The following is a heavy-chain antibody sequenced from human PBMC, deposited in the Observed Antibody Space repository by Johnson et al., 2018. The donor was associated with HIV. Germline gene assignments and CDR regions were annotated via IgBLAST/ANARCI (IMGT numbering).Heavy chain of an antibody. CDR3: ATYTSMITMYVEIKGGAFDI. CDR1: GFTFTNAW. Sequence: VQLVESGGGLVKPGGSLRLSCAASGFTFTNAWMSWLRQAPGKGLEWIGRIKSKTDGGTIAYAAPMKCRFTISRDDSKNTLYLQMNSLTTEDTAVYYCATYTSMITMYVEIKGGAFDIWGQGTMVTVSS. CDR2: IKSKTDGGTI. D-gene: IGHD3-16*01. V-gene: IGHV3-15*01. J-gene: IGHJ3*02.